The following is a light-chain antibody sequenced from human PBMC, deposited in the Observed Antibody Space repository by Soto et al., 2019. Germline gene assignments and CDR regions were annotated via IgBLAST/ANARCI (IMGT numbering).Light chain of an antibody. CDR3: QKYNSAPRT. CDR1: QGISNY. CDR2: AAS. J-gene: IGKJ1*01. Sequence: DIQMTQSPSSLSASVGDRVTITCRASQGISNYLAWYQQKPGKVPKLLLFAASTLQSGVPSRFSGSGSGTDFPLTISSLQPEDVATYYCQKYNSAPRTFGQGTKVEIK. V-gene: IGKV1-27*01.